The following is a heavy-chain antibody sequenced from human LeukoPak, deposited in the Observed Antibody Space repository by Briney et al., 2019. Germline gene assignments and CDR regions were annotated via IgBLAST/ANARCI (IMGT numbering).Heavy chain of an antibody. V-gene: IGHV1-2*02. Sequence: ASVKVSCKASGYTFTGYYIHWVRQAPGQGLEWMGWINPNSGGTNSAQKFQGRVTMTRDTSISTAYMELSRLTSDDTAVYSCAGGVTARGFYYYMDIWGKGTTVTISS. CDR3: AGGVTARGFYYYMDI. J-gene: IGHJ6*03. CDR1: GYTFTGYY. CDR2: INPNSGGT. D-gene: IGHD2-21*02.